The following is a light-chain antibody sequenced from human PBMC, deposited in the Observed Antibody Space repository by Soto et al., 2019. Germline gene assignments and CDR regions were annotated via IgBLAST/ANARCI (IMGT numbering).Light chain of an antibody. V-gene: IGKV3-15*01. J-gene: IGKJ4*01. CDR2: VSS. Sequence: EIVMTQSPATLSVSPGERATLSCRASQSVSSNLAWYQQKPRQTPKLLIYVSSTRATDIPARFSGSESGTEFTLTISRLQSEDFAVYYCQQYNGWSLTFGGGTKVEFK. CDR3: QQYNGWSLT. CDR1: QSVSSN.